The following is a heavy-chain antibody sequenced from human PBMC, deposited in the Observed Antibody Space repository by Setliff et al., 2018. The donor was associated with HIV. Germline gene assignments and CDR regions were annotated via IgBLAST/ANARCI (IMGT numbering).Heavy chain of an antibody. CDR3: ASPTTVTGDAFDI. V-gene: IGHV1-69*13. D-gene: IGHD4-17*01. Sequence: SVKVSCKASGGTFSSYAISWVRQAPGQGLEWMGGIIPIFGTANYAQKFQGRVTITADESTSTAYMELSSLRSEDTAVYYCASPTTVTGDAFDIWGQGAMVTVSS. J-gene: IGHJ3*02. CDR1: GGTFSSYA. CDR2: IIPIFGTA.